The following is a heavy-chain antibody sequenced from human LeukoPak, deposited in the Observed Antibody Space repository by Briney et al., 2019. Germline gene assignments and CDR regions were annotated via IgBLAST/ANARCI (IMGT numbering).Heavy chain of an antibody. V-gene: IGHV3-23*01. CDR1: GFTFSNYA. CDR3: ANDGAYYDSSTDAFDI. D-gene: IGHD3-22*01. CDR2: ISGSGGST. J-gene: IGHJ3*02. Sequence: AGGSLRLSCAVSGFTFSNYAMSWVRQAPGKGLEWVSAISGSGGSTYYADSVKGRFTISRDNSKNTLYLQMNSLRAEDTAVYYCANDGAYYDSSTDAFDIWGQGTMVTVSS.